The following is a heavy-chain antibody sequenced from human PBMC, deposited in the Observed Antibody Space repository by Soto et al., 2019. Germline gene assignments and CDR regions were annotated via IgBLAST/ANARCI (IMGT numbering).Heavy chain of an antibody. D-gene: IGHD6-19*01. Sequence: GGSLRLSCAASGFTFSSYGMHWVRQAPGKGLEWVAVISYDGSNKYYADSVKGRFTISRDNSKNTLYLQMNSLRAEDTAVYYCAKVGSGWPAEYFQHWGQGTLVTVSS. CDR3: AKVGSGWPAEYFQH. V-gene: IGHV3-30*18. CDR2: ISYDGSNK. J-gene: IGHJ1*01. CDR1: GFTFSSYG.